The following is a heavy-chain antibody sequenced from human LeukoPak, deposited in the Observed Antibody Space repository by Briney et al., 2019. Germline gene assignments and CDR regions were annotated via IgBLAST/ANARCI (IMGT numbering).Heavy chain of an antibody. CDR1: SGSFSGYY. CDR3: ALSARDIVVVPAA. Sequence: SETLSLTCAVYSGSFSGYYWSWIRQPPGKGLEWIGEINHSGSTNYNPSLKSRVTISVDTSKNQFSLKLSSVTAADTAVYYCALSARDIVVVPAAWGQGTLVTVSS. J-gene: IGHJ4*02. V-gene: IGHV4-34*01. D-gene: IGHD2-2*01. CDR2: INHSGST.